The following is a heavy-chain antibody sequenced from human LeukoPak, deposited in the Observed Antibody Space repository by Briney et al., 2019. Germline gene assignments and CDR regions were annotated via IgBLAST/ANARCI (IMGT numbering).Heavy chain of an antibody. CDR2: IKSKTDGGTT. J-gene: IGHJ4*02. Sequence: GGSLRLSCAASGFTFSNAWMSWVRQAPGKGLEWVGRIKSKTDGGTTDYAAPVKGRFTISRDDSKNTLYLQMNSLKTEDTAVYYCTTALSYYYGSGSYYNPYFDYWGQGTLVTVSP. CDR1: GFTFSNAW. D-gene: IGHD3-10*01. CDR3: TTALSYYYGSGSYYNPYFDY. V-gene: IGHV3-15*01.